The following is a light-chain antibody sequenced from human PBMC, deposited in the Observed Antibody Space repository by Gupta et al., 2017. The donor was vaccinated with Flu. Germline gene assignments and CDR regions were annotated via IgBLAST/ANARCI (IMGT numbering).Light chain of an antibody. V-gene: IGKV3-20*01. Sequence: SLSLAPGEGATLSCRASQTVAASFLAWYQQQPGQAPRLLIYGASSRAAGIPDRFSGSGSGTDFTLTITSLEPEDFAMYYCQHYGSSPAFTCGQGTKLEI. J-gene: IGKJ2*01. CDR3: QHYGSSPAFT. CDR1: QTVAASF. CDR2: GAS.